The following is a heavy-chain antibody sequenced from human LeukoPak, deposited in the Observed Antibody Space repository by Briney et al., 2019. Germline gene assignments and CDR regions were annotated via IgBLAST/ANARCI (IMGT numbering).Heavy chain of an antibody. CDR3: AKGSKAVLFTRDHYMDV. CDR2: IRYDGSNK. Sequence: GGSLRLSCAASGFTFSSYGIHWVRQAPGKGLEWVAFIRYDGSNKYYADSVKGRFTISRDNSKSTLYLQMNSLRAEDTAVYYCAKGSKAVLFTRDHYMDVWSKGTTVTFSS. CDR1: GFTFSSYG. V-gene: IGHV3-30*02. D-gene: IGHD6-19*01. J-gene: IGHJ6*03.